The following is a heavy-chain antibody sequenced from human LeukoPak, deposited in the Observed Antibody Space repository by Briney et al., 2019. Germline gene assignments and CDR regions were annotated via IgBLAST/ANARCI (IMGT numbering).Heavy chain of an antibody. CDR3: ARDQSAGYSSNDFDY. V-gene: IGHV3-20*04. Sequence: PGGSLRLSCAASGFNFDDYGMSWVRQAPGKGLEWVSGINWNGGSTGYADSVKGRFTISRDNAKNSLYLQMNSLRAEDTALYYCARDQSAGYSSNDFDYWGQGTLVTVSS. J-gene: IGHJ4*02. CDR1: GFNFDDYG. D-gene: IGHD6-13*01. CDR2: INWNGGST.